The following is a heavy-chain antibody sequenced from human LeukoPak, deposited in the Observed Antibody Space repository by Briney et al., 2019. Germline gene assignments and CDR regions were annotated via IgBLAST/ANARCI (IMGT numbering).Heavy chain of an antibody. CDR2: IYYNVNT. V-gene: IGHV4-39*01. CDR3: ARLPSGYTSSLGVFDY. Sequence: SETLSLTCTASGGTISSSSYYWGWLRQPPGTGMEWVGTIYYNVNTYYNPSLTIQVTISEDTSRNQFSLKLSSVTAADTAIYYCARLPSGYTSSLGVFDYWGQGTLVTASS. CDR1: GGTISSSSYY. D-gene: IGHD6-13*01. J-gene: IGHJ4*02.